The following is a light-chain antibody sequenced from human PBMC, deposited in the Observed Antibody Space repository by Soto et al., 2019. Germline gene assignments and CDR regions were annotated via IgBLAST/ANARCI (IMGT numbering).Light chain of an antibody. V-gene: IGKV3-20*01. CDR3: QQDYSSAPWT. J-gene: IGKJ1*01. Sequence: EIVLTQSPGTLSLSPGERATLSCRASQSVSSSYFAWYQQKPGQAPRLLIYGASNRATGIPDRFSGSGSGTDFTLTISRLEPEDFAVYYCQQDYSSAPWTFGQGTKVEIK. CDR1: QSVSSSY. CDR2: GAS.